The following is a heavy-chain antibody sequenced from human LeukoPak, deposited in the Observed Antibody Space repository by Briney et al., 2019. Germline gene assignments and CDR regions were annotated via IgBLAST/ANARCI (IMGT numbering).Heavy chain of an antibody. CDR1: GFIFNKYV. CDR2: ISINGDNT. D-gene: IGHD4-11*01. J-gene: IGHJ4*02. Sequence: PGGSLRLSCSASGFIFNKYVMHWVRQAPGKGLEFVSTISINGDNTYYADSVKGRFTIFRDNSKNTLYLQMRSLRVEDTAVYYCVKDHEYSYDYWGRGTLVTVSS. CDR3: VKDHEYSYDY. V-gene: IGHV3-64D*06.